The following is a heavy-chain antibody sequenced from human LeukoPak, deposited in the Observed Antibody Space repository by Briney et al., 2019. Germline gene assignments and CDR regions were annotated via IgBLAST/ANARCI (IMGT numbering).Heavy chain of an antibody. D-gene: IGHD4-17*01. Sequence: QTGGSLRLSCAASGFTFTTHAMHWVRQAPGMGLEWVAFIWFDGSNKYYADFVKGRFTISKDNSENTLYLQLNSLRSEDTAVYYCAKEGSYGDFDYWGQGTLVTVSS. CDR2: IWFDGSNK. CDR3: AKEGSYGDFDY. V-gene: IGHV3-30*02. CDR1: GFTFTTHA. J-gene: IGHJ4*02.